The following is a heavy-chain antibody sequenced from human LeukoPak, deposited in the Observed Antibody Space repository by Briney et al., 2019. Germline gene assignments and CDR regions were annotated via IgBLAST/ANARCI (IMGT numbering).Heavy chain of an antibody. CDR1: GGSFSGYY. CDR2: INHSGST. D-gene: IGHD3-10*01. J-gene: IGHJ4*02. CDR3: ARLPIPRRITMVRGDLNDY. V-gene: IGHV4-34*01. Sequence: PSETLSLTCAVYGGSFSGYYWSWIRQPPGKGLEWIGEINHSGSTNYNPSLKSRVTISVDTSKNQFSLKLSSVTAADTAVYYCARLPIPRRITMVRGDLNDYWGQGTLVTVSS.